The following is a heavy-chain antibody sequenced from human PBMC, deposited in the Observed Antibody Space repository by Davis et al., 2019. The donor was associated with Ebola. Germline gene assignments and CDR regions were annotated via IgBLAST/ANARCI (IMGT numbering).Heavy chain of an antibody. CDR2: INPSDGST. Sequence: AASVKVSCKTSGYNFSTKYMNWVRQAPGHGLKWMGVINPSDGSTTYAQEFQGRVTMTRDTSTSTMYLEIRSLTFEDTAVYFCVIISMTWGQGTLVTVSS. CDR3: VIISMT. J-gene: IGHJ5*01. CDR1: GYNFSTKY. V-gene: IGHV1-46*01.